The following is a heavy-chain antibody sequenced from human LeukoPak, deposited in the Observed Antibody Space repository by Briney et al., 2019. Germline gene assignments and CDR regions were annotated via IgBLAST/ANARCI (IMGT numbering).Heavy chain of an antibody. CDR2: INSGSTYI. Sequence: GGSLRLSCAASGFTFSSYNMNWVRQAPGKGLEWVSSINSGSTYINYADSVKGRFTISRDNAENSLYLQMSSLGAEDTAVYYCARVSLGNNYGSGSYDYWGQGTLVTVSS. V-gene: IGHV3-21*01. D-gene: IGHD3-10*01. CDR3: ARVSLGNNYGSGSYDY. CDR1: GFTFSSYN. J-gene: IGHJ4*02.